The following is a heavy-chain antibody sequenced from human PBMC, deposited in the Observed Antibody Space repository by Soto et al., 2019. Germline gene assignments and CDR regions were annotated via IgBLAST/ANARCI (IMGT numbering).Heavy chain of an antibody. D-gene: IGHD5-18*01. CDR2: INAGNGNT. V-gene: IGHV1-3*01. J-gene: IGHJ4*02. CDR3: ARLGTAMSYVDY. CDR1: GYTFTSYA. Sequence: GSSVKVSCKASGYTFTSYAMHWVRQAPGQRLEWMGWINAGNGNTKYSQKFQGRVTITRDTSASTAYMELSSLRSEDTAVYYCARLGTAMSYVDYWGQGTLVTVPP.